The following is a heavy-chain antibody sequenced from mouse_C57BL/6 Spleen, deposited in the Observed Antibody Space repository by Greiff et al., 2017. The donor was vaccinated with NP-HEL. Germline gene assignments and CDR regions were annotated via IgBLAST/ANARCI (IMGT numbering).Heavy chain of an antibody. CDR3: AREDYDWYFDV. CDR1: GYTFTSYW. D-gene: IGHD2-4*01. V-gene: IGHV1-69*01. J-gene: IGHJ1*03. CDR2: IDPSDSYT. Sequence: QVQLKQPGAELVMPGASVKLSCKASGYTFTSYWMHWVKQRPGQGLEWIGEIDPSDSYTNYNQKFKGKSTLTVDKSSSTAYMELRSLTSEDSAVYYCAREDYDWYFDVWGTGTTVTVSS.